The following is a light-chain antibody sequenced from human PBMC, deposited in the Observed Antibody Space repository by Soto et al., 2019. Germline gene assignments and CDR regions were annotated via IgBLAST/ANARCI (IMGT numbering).Light chain of an antibody. CDR1: QSVSSN. CDR3: QQYNNWPPTT. V-gene: IGKV3-15*01. CDR2: GAS. Sequence: EIVMTQSPDTLPVSPGERATLSCRARQSVSSNLAWYQQNPGQAPRLLIYGASTRDTGIPARFSGSGSGTEFTLTISSLQSEDFAVYYCQQYNNWPPTTFGQGTRLEIK. J-gene: IGKJ5*01.